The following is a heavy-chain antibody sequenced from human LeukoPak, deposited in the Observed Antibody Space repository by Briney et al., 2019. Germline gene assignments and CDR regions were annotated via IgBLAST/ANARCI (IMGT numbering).Heavy chain of an antibody. CDR1: GYTFTSYG. CDR2: ISAYNGNT. J-gene: IGHJ6*03. D-gene: IGHD5-18*01. V-gene: IGHV1-18*01. CDR3: ARGLRDTAMAYYYYYMDV. Sequence: ASVKVSCRASGYTFTSYGITWVREAPGQELEWIGWISAYNGNTNYAQKLQGRVTMTTDTSTSTAYMELRSLRSDDTAVYYCARGLRDTAMAYYYYYMDVWGKGTTVTVSS.